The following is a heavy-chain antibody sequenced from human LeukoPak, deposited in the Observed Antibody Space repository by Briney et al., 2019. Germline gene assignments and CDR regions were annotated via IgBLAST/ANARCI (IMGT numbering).Heavy chain of an antibody. V-gene: IGHV1-8*01. CDR2: INPNSCNT. Sequence: ASVKVSCKASGYTFTSYDINWVRQATGQGLEGMGWINPNSCNTGYAQKFQGRVTMTRKTSINTASMALSRLRSETTAGSLCQRVVVVTARSGRDFQHWGQGTLVTVSS. CDR1: GYTFTSYD. J-gene: IGHJ1*01. D-gene: IGHD2-21*02. CDR3: QRVVVVTARSGRDFQH.